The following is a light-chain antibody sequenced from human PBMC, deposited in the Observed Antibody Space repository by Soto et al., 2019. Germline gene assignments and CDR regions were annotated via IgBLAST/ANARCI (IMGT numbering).Light chain of an antibody. Sequence: QSVLTQPPSASGSAGQSVTISCTGTSTDVGGYNYVSWYQPHPGKAPKLMIYEVSKRPSGVPDRFSGSKSGNTASLTVSGLQAEDEADYYCSSYAGNNIHYVFGTGTKVTVL. CDR3: SSYAGNNIHYV. CDR1: STDVGGYNY. V-gene: IGLV2-8*01. CDR2: EVS. J-gene: IGLJ1*01.